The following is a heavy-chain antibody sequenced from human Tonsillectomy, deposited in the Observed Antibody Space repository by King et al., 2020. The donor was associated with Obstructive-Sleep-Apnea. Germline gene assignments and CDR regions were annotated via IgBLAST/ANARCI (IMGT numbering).Heavy chain of an antibody. V-gene: IGHV3-11*01. CDR2: INSRGDTM. CDR3: AVDYGPKFDY. J-gene: IGHJ4*02. Sequence: VQLVESGGGLVKPGGSLRLSCAASGFTFSDYFMSWIRQAPGKGLEWISYINSRGDTMYYADSVKGRFTISRDNAKNSLYLQLNSLRAGDTAVYYCAVDYGPKFDYWGQGPRVTVPA. D-gene: IGHD4-17*01. CDR1: GFTFSDYF.